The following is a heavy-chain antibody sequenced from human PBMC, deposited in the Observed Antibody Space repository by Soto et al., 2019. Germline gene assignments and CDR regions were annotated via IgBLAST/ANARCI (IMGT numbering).Heavy chain of an antibody. CDR3: AGLGYYYDSSGYYFDY. V-gene: IGHV1-69*01. J-gene: IGHJ4*02. CDR1: GGTFSSYA. Sequence: QVQLVQSGAEVKKPGSSVKVSCKASGGTFSSYAISWVRQAPGQGLEWMGGIIPIFGTANYAQKFQGRVTITADESTSTAYMELSSLRSEDTAVYYCAGLGYYYDSSGYYFDYWGQGTLVTVSS. D-gene: IGHD3-22*01. CDR2: IIPIFGTA.